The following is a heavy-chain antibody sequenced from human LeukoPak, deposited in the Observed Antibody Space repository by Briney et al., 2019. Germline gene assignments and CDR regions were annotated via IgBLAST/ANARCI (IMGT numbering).Heavy chain of an antibody. V-gene: IGHV3-73*01. J-gene: IGHJ4*02. Sequence: GGSLKLSCAASGFTFSGSAMHWVRQASGKGLEWVGRIRSKANSYTTAYAASVKGRFTISRDDSKNTAYLQMNSLKTEDTAVYYCTRPPSRPYCSSTSCYSDDYWGQGTLVTVSS. CDR2: IRSKANSYTT. CDR3: TRPPSRPYCSSTSCYSDDY. CDR1: GFTFSGSA. D-gene: IGHD2-2*01.